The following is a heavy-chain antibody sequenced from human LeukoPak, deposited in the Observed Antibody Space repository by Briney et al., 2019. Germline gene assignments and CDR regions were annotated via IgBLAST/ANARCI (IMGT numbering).Heavy chain of an antibody. CDR3: ARALQWLPDY. CDR1: GFTFSSYS. V-gene: IGHV3-21*01. J-gene: IGHJ4*02. Sequence: PGGSLRLSCAASGFTFSSYSMNWVRQAPGKGLEWVSSISSSSSYIYYADSVKGRFTISRDNSKNTLYLQMNSLRAEDTAVYYCARALQWLPDYWGQGTQVTVSS. D-gene: IGHD6-19*01. CDR2: ISSSSSYI.